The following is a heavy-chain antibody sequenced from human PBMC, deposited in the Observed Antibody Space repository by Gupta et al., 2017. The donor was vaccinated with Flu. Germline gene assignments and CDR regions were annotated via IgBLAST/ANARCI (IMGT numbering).Heavy chain of an antibody. CDR3: ARPSFWVSGPAARNFDV. Sequence: EVQLMQSGAEVKKPGESLKISCKGSGYDFTNYWIGWVRQRPGKGLEWMGTIYPDDSDTKYSPSFQGQVTMSVDKSTSTAYLQWGRLKASDTAMYYCARPSFWVSGPAARNFDVWGQGTMVSVFS. CDR1: GYDFTNYW. V-gene: IGHV5-51*01. D-gene: IGHD2-2*01. CDR2: IYPDDSDT. J-gene: IGHJ3*01.